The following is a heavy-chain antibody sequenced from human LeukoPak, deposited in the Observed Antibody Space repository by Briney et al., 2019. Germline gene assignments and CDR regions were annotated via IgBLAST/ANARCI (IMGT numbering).Heavy chain of an antibody. J-gene: IGHJ6*03. D-gene: IGHD2/OR15-2a*01. CDR3: ASFSIRTGAYYLDV. V-gene: IGHV3-48*04. Sequence: GGSLRLSCAASGFTFSSYAMHWVRQAPGKGLEWVSHISPRGTTRYYADSVKGRFTISRDNAKNSLYLKMSSLRVEDSAVYYCASFSIRTGAYYLDVWGKGTTVAVSS. CDR1: GFTFSSYA. CDR2: ISPRGTTR.